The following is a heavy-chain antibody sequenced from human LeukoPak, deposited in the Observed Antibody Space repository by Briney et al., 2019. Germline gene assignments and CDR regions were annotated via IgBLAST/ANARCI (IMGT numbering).Heavy chain of an antibody. CDR3: ARLVAYYDSSPNWFDP. CDR1: GYSFTSYW. J-gene: IGHJ5*02. V-gene: IGHV5-51*01. Sequence: GESLKISCKGSGYSFTSYWIGWVRQMPGKGLEWTGIIYPGDSDTRYSPSFQGQVTISADKSISTAYLQWSSLKASDTAMYYCARLVAYYDSSPNWFDPWGQGTLVTVSS. CDR2: IYPGDSDT. D-gene: IGHD3-22*01.